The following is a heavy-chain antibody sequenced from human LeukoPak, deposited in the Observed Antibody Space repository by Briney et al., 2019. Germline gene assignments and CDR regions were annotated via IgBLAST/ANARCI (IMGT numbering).Heavy chain of an antibody. J-gene: IGHJ4*02. D-gene: IGHD2-15*01. Sequence: ASVKVSCKASGYTFTSYYMHWVRQAPGQGLEWMGIINPSGGSTSYAQKFQGRVTMTRDTSTSTVYMELSSLRSEDTAVYYCARKCSGGSWLGALDYWGQGTLVTVYS. CDR1: GYTFTSYY. CDR2: INPSGGST. V-gene: IGHV1-46*01. CDR3: ARKCSGGSWLGALDY.